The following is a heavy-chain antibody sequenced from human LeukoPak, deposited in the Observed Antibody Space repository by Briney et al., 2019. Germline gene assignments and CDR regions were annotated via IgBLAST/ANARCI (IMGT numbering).Heavy chain of an antibody. D-gene: IGHD3-10*01. CDR3: ARYRDYYGSGHNWFDP. Sequence: SETLSLTCTVSGGSISSSSYYWGWIRQPPGKGLEWIGEINHSGSTNYNPSLKSRVTISVDTSKNQFSLKLSSVTAADTAVYYCARYRDYYGSGHNWFDPWGQGTLVTVSS. V-gene: IGHV4-39*07. CDR2: INHSGST. CDR1: GGSISSSSYY. J-gene: IGHJ5*02.